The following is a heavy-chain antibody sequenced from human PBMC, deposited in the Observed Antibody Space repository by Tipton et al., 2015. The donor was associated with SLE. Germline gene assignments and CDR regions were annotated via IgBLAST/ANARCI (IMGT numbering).Heavy chain of an antibody. V-gene: IGHV4-4*02. J-gene: IGHJ5*02. D-gene: IGHD1-26*01. CDR3: ARGHIGWGFDP. CDR2: IYHSGST. Sequence: TLSLTCSASDGSISSSNWWSWVRQPPGKGLEWIGEIYHSGSTNYNPSLKSRVTISVDKAKNQFSLKLTSVTAADTAVYYCARGHIGWGFDPWGQGTLVTVSS. CDR1: DGSISSSNW.